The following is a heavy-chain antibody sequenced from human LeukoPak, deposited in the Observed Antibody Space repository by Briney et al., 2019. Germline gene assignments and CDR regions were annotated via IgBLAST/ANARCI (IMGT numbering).Heavy chain of an antibody. CDR2: IYHSGST. Sequence: SETLSLTCAVSGYSISSGYYWGWIRQPPGKGLEWIGSIYHSGSTYYNPSLKSRVTISVDTSKNQFSLKLSSVTAADTAVYYCASRLLWFGELSHFDYWGQGTLVNVSS. CDR3: ASRLLWFGELSHFDY. CDR1: GYSISSGYY. D-gene: IGHD3-10*01. J-gene: IGHJ4*02. V-gene: IGHV4-38-2*01.